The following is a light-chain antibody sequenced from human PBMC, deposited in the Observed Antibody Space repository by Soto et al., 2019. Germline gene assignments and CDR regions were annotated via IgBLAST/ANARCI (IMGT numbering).Light chain of an antibody. V-gene: IGKV3-11*01. CDR2: DAS. Sequence: EIVLTQSPATLSLSPGERATLSCRASQSVNKYLAWYQQKPGQAPRLLIYDASNRATDIPARFSGSGSGTDFTLTIGSLEAEDFAVYYCQQRSNWRGTFGGGTKVESK. J-gene: IGKJ4*01. CDR3: QQRSNWRGT. CDR1: QSVNKY.